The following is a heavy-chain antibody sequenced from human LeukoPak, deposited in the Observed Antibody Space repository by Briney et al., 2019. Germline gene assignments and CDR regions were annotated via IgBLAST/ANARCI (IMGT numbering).Heavy chain of an antibody. CDR2: ISSSSAYI. CDR3: ARGPRNSSSYQYFQH. Sequence: PGGSLRLSCAASGFTFSDYSMNWVRQAPGKGLEWVSSISSSSAYIYYADSVKGRFTVSRDNAENSLSLQMNSLRAEDSAIYRCARGPRNSSSYQYFQHWGQGTLVTVSA. J-gene: IGHJ1*01. V-gene: IGHV3-21*01. D-gene: IGHD6-13*01. CDR1: GFTFSDYS.